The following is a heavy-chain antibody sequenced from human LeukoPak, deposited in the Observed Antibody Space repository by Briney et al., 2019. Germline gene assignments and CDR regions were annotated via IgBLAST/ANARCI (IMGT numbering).Heavy chain of an antibody. CDR2: INSDGSST. J-gene: IGHJ3*02. CDR3: ARGNRVLQLWKVSGSDAFDI. D-gene: IGHD5-18*01. V-gene: IGHV3-74*01. Sequence: PGGSLRLSCAASGFTFSSYWMHWVRHAPGKGLVWVSRINSDGSSTSYADSVKGRFTISRDNAKNTLYLQMNSLRAEDTAVYYCARGNRVLQLWKVSGSDAFDIWGQGTMVTVSS. CDR1: GFTFSSYW.